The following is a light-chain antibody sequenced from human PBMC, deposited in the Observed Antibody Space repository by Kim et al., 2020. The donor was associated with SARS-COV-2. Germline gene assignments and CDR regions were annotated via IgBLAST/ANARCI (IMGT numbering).Light chain of an antibody. CDR3: QQYNNWPPMYT. J-gene: IGKJ2*01. Sequence: EIVITQSPPPLSVSPGERATLSCRASQSVSSNLAWYQQKPGQAPRLLIYGASTRATGIPARFSGSGSGTEFTLTISSLQSEDFAVYYCQQYNNWPPMYTFGQGTKLEI. CDR2: GAS. V-gene: IGKV3-15*01. CDR1: QSVSSN.